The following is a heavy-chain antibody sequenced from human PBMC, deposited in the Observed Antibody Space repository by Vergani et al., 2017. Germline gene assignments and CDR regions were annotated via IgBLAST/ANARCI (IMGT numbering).Heavy chain of an antibody. D-gene: IGHD2-2*01. J-gene: IGHJ4*02. V-gene: IGHV1-2*02. Sequence: QVQLVQSGAEVKKPGASVKVSCKASGYTFTDYFMHWVRQAPGKGLEWMGWINPNSGGTNYAQKFQGRVTMTRDTSISTAYMELSNLRSDETAVYYCARVGTSSNRDYFDYWLQATLVTVSS. CDR1: GYTFTDYF. CDR3: ARVGTSSNRDYFDY. CDR2: INPNSGGT.